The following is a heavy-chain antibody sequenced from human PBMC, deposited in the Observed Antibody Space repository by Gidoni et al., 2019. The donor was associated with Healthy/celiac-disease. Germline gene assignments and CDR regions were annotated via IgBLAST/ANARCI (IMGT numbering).Heavy chain of an antibody. CDR2: ISYDGSNK. V-gene: IGHV3-30*18. D-gene: IGHD1-26*01. CDR1: GFTFSSYG. J-gene: IGHJ6*02. CDR3: AKDRGDSGSYEDYYYGMDV. Sequence: QVQLVESGGGVVQPGRSLRLSCAASGFTFSSYGMHWVRQAPGKGLEWVAVISYDGSNKYYADSVKGRFTISRDNSKNTLYLQMNSLRAEDTAVYYCAKDRGDSGSYEDYYYGMDVWGQGTTVTVSS.